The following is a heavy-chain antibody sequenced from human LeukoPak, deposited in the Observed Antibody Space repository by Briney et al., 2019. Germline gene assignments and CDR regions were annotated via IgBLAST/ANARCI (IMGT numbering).Heavy chain of an antibody. CDR3: ARGITGGY. CDR1: GFTVSSNY. V-gene: IGHV3-7*01. CDR2: IRHDGSET. Sequence: PGGSLRLSCAASGFTVSSNYMSWVRQAPGKGLEWVANIRHDGSETYYVDSVKGRFTISRDNAKSSLFLQMNSLRAEDTAVYYCARGITGGYWGQGTLVTVSS. D-gene: IGHD3-3*01. J-gene: IGHJ4*02.